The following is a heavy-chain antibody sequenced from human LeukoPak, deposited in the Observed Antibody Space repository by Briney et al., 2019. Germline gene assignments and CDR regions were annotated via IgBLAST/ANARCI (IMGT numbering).Heavy chain of an antibody. CDR3: ARNLRLAATVWFDP. Sequence: SETLSLTCTVSGGSISSYYWSWIRQPPGKGLEWIGYIYYSGSTNYNPSLKSRVTISVDTSKNQFSLKLSSVTAADTAVYYCARNLRLAATVWFDPWGQGTLVTVSS. D-gene: IGHD2-15*01. J-gene: IGHJ5*02. V-gene: IGHV4-59*01. CDR2: IYYSGST. CDR1: GGSISSYY.